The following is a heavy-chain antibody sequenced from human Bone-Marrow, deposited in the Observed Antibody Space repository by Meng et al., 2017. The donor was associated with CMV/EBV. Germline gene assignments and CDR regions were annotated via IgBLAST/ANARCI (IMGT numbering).Heavy chain of an antibody. V-gene: IGHV3-30*02. D-gene: IGHD6-6*01. CDR2: IRYDGSNK. CDR3: AKDALEYSSSAVNMDV. CDR1: GFTFSSYG. J-gene: IGHJ6*02. Sequence: GGPLRLSCAASGFTFSSYGMHWVRQAPGKGLEWVAFIRYDGSNKYYADSVKGRFTISRDNSKNTLYLQMNSLRAEDTAVYYCAKDALEYSSSAVNMDVWGQGTTVTVAS.